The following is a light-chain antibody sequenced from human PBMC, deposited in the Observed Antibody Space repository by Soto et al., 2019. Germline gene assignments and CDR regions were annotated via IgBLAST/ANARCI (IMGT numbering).Light chain of an antibody. Sequence: QSALTQPASVSGSPGQSITISCTGTSSDVGSHNLVSWYQQHPGRAPKLMIYEGSKRPSGVSNLFSGSKSGNTASLTISGLQAEDEAEYYCCSYAGSSTDSFASGTKGTVL. J-gene: IGLJ1*01. V-gene: IGLV2-23*01. CDR3: CSYAGSSTDS. CDR2: EGS. CDR1: SSDVGSHNL.